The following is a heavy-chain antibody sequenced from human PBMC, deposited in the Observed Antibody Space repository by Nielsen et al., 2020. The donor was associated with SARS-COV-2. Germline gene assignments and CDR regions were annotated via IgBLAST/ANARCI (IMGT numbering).Heavy chain of an antibody. Sequence: WIRQPPGKGLEWVAVISYDGSNKYYADSVKGRFTISRDNSKNTLYLQMNSLRAEDTAVYYCARSGGGAVAAYWYFDLWGRGTLVTVSS. D-gene: IGHD6-19*01. V-gene: IGHV3-30-3*01. CDR2: ISYDGSNK. CDR3: ARSGGGAVAAYWYFDL. J-gene: IGHJ2*01.